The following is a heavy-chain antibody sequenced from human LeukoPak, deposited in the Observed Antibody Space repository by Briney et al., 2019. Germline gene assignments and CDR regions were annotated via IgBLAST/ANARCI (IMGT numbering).Heavy chain of an antibody. J-gene: IGHJ4*02. Sequence: PGGSLRLSCAASGFTFDDYTMHWVRQAPGKGLEWVAVISYDGSNKYYADSVKGRFTISRDNSKNTLYLQMNSLRAEDTAVYYCAKEIWPTVTTPGHTHFDYWGQGTLVTVSS. CDR2: ISYDGSNK. V-gene: IGHV3-30*04. D-gene: IGHD4-17*01. CDR1: GFTFDDYT. CDR3: AKEIWPTVTTPGHTHFDY.